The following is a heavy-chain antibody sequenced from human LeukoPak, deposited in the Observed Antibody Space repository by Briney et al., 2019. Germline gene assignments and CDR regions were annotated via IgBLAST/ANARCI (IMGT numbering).Heavy chain of an antibody. D-gene: IGHD6-19*01. CDR1: GFIFSNYP. CDR3: ARGPVAGTGGGNLFDP. Sequence: PGGSLRLSCAASGFIFSNYPMHWVRQAPGKGLEWVAVISYDGSNKYYADSVKGRFTISRDNSKNTLYLQMNSLRAEDTAVYYCARGPVAGTGGGNLFDPWGQGTLVTVSS. J-gene: IGHJ5*02. V-gene: IGHV3-30-3*01. CDR2: ISYDGSNK.